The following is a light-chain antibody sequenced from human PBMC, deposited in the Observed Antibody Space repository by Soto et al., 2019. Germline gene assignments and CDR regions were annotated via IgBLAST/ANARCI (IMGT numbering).Light chain of an antibody. Sequence: QSVLTQPASVSGSPGQSITISFTGASSDVGNCNCVSWYQQHPGKAPKLMIYEVSNRPSGVSDRFSGSKAGNTASLTISGLQAEDEADYYCSSFTTSSTWVFGGGTKVTVL. CDR1: SSDVGNCNC. CDR3: SSFTTSSTWV. J-gene: IGLJ3*02. V-gene: IGLV2-14*01. CDR2: EVS.